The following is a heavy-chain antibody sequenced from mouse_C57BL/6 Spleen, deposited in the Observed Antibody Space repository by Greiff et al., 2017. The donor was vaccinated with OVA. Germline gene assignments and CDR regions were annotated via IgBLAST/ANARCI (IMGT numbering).Heavy chain of an antibody. V-gene: IGHV3-6*01. CDR3: AREGSSPPRFAY. J-gene: IGHJ3*01. Sequence: EVKLQESGPGLVKPSQSLSLTCSVTGYSITSGYYWNWIRQFPGNKLEWMGYISYDGSNNYNPSLKNRISITRDTSKNQFFLKLNSVTTEDTATYYCAREGSSPPRFAYWGQGTLVTVSA. CDR1: GYSITSGYY. D-gene: IGHD1-1*01. CDR2: ISYDGSN.